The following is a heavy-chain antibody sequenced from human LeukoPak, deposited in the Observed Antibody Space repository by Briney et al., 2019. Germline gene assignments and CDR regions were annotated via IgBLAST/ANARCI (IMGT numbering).Heavy chain of an antibody. CDR1: GFTFSSYG. CDR3: AKDHLECITMVRGGPGGFCYYYYGMDV. CDR2: ISYDGSNK. V-gene: IGHV3-30*18. J-gene: IGHJ6*02. D-gene: IGHD3-10*01. Sequence: GGSLRLSCAASGFTFSSYGMHWVRQAPGKGLEWVAVISYDGSNKYYADSVKGRFTISRDNSKNTLYLQMNSLRAEDTAVYYCAKDHLECITMVRGGPGGFCYYYYGMDVWGQGTTVTVSS.